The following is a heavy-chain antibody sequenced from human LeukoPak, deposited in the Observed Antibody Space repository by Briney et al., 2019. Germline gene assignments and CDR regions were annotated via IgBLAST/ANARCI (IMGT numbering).Heavy chain of an antibody. J-gene: IGHJ4*02. V-gene: IGHV3-30-3*01. D-gene: IGHD3-3*01. CDR2: ISYDGSSK. CDR3: AGPFGVVLGALGY. CDR1: GFTFGDYA. Sequence: GGSLRLSCTASGFTFGDYAMHWVRQAPGKGLEWVAVISYDGSSKYYADSVKGRFTISRDNSKNTLYLQMNSLRAEDTAVYYCAGPFGVVLGALGYWGQGTLVTVSS.